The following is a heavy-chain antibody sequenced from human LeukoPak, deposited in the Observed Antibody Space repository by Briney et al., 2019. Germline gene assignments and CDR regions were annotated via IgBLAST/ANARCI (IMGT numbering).Heavy chain of an antibody. CDR1: GGSISSGGYY. V-gene: IGHV4-31*03. CDR3: ARGTWVAFDI. J-gene: IGHJ3*02. CDR2: IYYSGST. D-gene: IGHD1-26*01. Sequence: SETLSLTCTVSGGSISSGGYYWSWIRQHPGKGLEWIGYIYYSGSTYYNPSLKSRVTISVDTSKNQFSLKLSSVTAADTAVYYCARGTWVAFDIWGQGTMVTVSS.